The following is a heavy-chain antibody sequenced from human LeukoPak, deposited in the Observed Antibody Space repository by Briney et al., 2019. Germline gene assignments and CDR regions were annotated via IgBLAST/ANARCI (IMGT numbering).Heavy chain of an antibody. D-gene: IGHD6-19*01. CDR2: ISYDGSNK. Sequence: GGSLRLSCAAPGFTFSSYPMHWVRQAPGKGLEWGSVISYDGSNKYYADSVRGRFTISRDNSKNTLYLHMNSPRAEDTAVYYCARAMVAVRYFDYWGQGTLVTVSS. CDR1: GFTFSSYP. CDR3: ARAMVAVRYFDY. V-gene: IGHV3-30-3*01. J-gene: IGHJ4*02.